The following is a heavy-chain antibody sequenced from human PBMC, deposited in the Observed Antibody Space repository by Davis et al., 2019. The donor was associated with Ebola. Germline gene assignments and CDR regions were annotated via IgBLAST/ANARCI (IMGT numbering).Heavy chain of an antibody. Sequence: SETLSLTCNVSGESISSSCYYWSWIRQPPGKGLEWIGYIYYSGSTNYNPSLKSRVTISVDTSKNQFSLKLSSVTAADTAVYDCARHSSSSRGWFDPWGQGTLVTVSS. V-gene: IGHV4-61*05. CDR1: GESISSSCYY. D-gene: IGHD6-13*01. CDR3: ARHSSSSRGWFDP. J-gene: IGHJ5*02. CDR2: IYYSGST.